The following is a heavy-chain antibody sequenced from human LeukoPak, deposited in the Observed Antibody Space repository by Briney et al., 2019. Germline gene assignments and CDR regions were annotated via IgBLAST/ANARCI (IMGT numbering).Heavy chain of an antibody. CDR2: MSFDVNNK. J-gene: IGHJ4*02. CDR1: GFTFSSYA. D-gene: IGHD2-2*02. Sequence: GRSLRLSCATPGFTFSSYAFHWVRQAPGKGLEWVATMSFDVNNKYYADSVRGRFTISRDNSKNTLYLQMNSLRAEDTAVYSCARGFCTSSSCYNDYWGQGTLVTVSS. V-gene: IGHV3-30*04. CDR3: ARGFCTSSSCYNDY.